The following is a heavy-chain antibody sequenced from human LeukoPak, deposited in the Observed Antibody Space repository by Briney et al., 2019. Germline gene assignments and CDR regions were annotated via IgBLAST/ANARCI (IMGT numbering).Heavy chain of an antibody. J-gene: IGHJ4*02. D-gene: IGHD1-26*01. CDR1: GYSFTSYY. CDR3: AREGVSGSYLGY. CDR2: INPSGGST. V-gene: IGHV1-46*01. Sequence: GASVKVSCKASGYSFTSYYIHWVRLAPGQGLEWMGVINPSGGSTRYAQKLQDRVTMTRDMSTSTVYMELSSLRSDDTAVYYCAREGVSGSYLGYWGQGTLVTVSS.